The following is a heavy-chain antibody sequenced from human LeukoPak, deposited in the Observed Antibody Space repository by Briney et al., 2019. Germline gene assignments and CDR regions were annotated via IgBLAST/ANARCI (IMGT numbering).Heavy chain of an antibody. Sequence: GGSLRLSCAASGLTFSTYAMSWVRQAPGKGLEWVSAISGSGGSTYYADSVKGRFTISRDNSKNTLDLQMNSLRAEDTAVYYCAKEELAAAGRDFEYWGQGTLVTISS. CDR1: GLTFSTYA. CDR3: AKEELAAAGRDFEY. D-gene: IGHD6-13*01. CDR2: ISGSGGST. V-gene: IGHV3-23*01. J-gene: IGHJ4*02.